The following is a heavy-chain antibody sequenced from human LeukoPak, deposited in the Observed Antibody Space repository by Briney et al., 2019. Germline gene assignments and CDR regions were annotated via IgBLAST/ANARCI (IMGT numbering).Heavy chain of an antibody. CDR1: GYTFTSYY. D-gene: IGHD3-3*01. J-gene: IGHJ6*04. CDR3: ARDRRGNYDFWSLTMDV. V-gene: IGHV1-46*01. Sequence: ASVKVSCKASGYTFTSYYMHWVRQAPGQGLEWMGIINPSGGSTSYAQKFQGRVTMTRDTSSSTVYMELSSLRSEDTAVYYCARDRRGNYDFWSLTMDVWGKGTTVTVSS. CDR2: INPSGGST.